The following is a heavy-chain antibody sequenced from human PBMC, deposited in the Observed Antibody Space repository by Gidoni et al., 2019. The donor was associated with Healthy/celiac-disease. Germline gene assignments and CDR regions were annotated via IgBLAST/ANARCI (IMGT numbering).Heavy chain of an antibody. CDR3: ARGRSRGPPLGY. D-gene: IGHD3-10*01. CDR1: GGSFSGYY. Sequence: QVQLQQWGAGLLKPSETLSLTCAVYGGSFSGYYWSWIRQPPGKGLEWIGEINHSGSTNYNPSLKSRVTISVDTSKNQFSLKLSSVTAADTAVYYCARGRSRGPPLGYWGQGTLVTVSS. J-gene: IGHJ4*02. V-gene: IGHV4-34*01. CDR2: INHSGST.